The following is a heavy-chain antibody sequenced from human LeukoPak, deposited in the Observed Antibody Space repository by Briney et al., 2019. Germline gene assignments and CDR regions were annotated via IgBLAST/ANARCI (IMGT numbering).Heavy chain of an antibody. V-gene: IGHV3-30*04. CDR1: GFTFSSYA. D-gene: IGHD6-13*01. CDR2: ISYDGSNK. CDR3: ARGNSRTYYFDY. J-gene: IGHJ4*02. Sequence: GGSLRLSRAASGFTFSSYAMHWVRQAPGKGLEWVAVISYDGSNKYYADSVKGRFTISRDNSKNTLYLQMNSLRAEDTAVYYCARGNSRTYYFDYWGQGTLVTVSS.